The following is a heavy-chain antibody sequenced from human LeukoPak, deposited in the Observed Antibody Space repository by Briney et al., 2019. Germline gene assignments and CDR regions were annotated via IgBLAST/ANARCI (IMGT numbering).Heavy chain of an antibody. V-gene: IGHV3-23*01. CDR2: ISGSGGST. J-gene: IGHJ5*02. CDR1: GFTFSTYA. Sequence: GGSLRLSCVASGFTFSTYAMGWVRQVPGKGLEWVSAISGSGGSTYYADSVKGRFTISRDNSKNTLYLQMNSLRAEDTAVYYCAKPKYSSFANEANWFDPWGQGTLVTVSS. D-gene: IGHD6-6*01. CDR3: AKPKYSSFANEANWFDP.